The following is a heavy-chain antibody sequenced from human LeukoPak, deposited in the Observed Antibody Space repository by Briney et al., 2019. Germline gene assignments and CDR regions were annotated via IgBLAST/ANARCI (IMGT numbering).Heavy chain of an antibody. CDR3: ATPETYCTNGVCYTRNYYGMDV. V-gene: IGHV1-18*01. D-gene: IGHD2-8*01. CDR1: GYTFTSYG. CDR2: ISAYNGNT. J-gene: IGHJ6*02. Sequence: ASVKVSCKASGYTFTSYGISWVRQAPGQGLEWMGWISAYNGNTNYAQKLQGRVTMTTDTSTSTAYMELRSPRSDDTAVYYCATPETYCTNGVCYTRNYYGMDVWGQGTTVTVSS.